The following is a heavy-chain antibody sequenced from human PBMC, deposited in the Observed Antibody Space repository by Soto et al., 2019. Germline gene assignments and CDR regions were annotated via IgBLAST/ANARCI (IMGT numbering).Heavy chain of an antibody. V-gene: IGHV5-51*01. CDR2: IYPGDSDT. Sequence: GESLKTSCKGSGYSFTSYWIGWVRQMPGKGLEWMGIIYPGDSDTRYSPSFQGQVTISADKSISTAYLQWSSLKASDTAMYYCAIDSSGYYYPGAFDIWGHGTMVTVSS. CDR1: GYSFTSYW. D-gene: IGHD3-22*01. CDR3: AIDSSGYYYPGAFDI. J-gene: IGHJ3*02.